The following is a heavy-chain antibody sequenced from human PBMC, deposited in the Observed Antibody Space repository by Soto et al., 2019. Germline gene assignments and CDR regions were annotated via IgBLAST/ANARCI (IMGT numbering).Heavy chain of an antibody. J-gene: IGHJ4*02. Sequence: QVQLVESGGGVVQPGRSLRLSCAASGFTFSSYAMHWVRQAPGKGLDRVAVISYDGSNKYYADSVKGRFTISRDNSKNPLYLQMNSLRAEDTAVYYCARDSLASQSGYDYDRGFDYWGQGTLVTVSS. D-gene: IGHD5-12*01. V-gene: IGHV3-30-3*01. CDR1: GFTFSSYA. CDR3: ARDSLASQSGYDYDRGFDY. CDR2: ISYDGSNK.